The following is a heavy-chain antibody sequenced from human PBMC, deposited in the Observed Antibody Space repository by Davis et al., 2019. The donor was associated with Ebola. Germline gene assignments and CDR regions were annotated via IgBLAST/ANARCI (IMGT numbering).Heavy chain of an antibody. V-gene: IGHV1-69*06. Sequence: AASVQVSCQASGGTFNTYTITWVRQAPGQGLEWMGGLIPIFGAANYAQKFQGRVTITADKSTSTAYMELSSLRSDDTAVYYCVRSGVRGYYNGMDVWGQGTTVSVSS. CDR1: GGTFNTYT. CDR3: VRSGVRGYYNGMDV. D-gene: IGHD2-8*01. CDR2: LIPIFGAA. J-gene: IGHJ6*02.